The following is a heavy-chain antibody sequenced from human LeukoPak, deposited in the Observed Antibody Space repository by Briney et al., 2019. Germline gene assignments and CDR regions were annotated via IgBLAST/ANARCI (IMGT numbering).Heavy chain of an antibody. CDR1: GFTFSSYG. J-gene: IGHJ3*02. CDR2: IWYDGRNK. Sequence: GGSLRLSCAASGFTFSSYGMHWVRQAPGKGREWGAVIWYDGRNKFYADSLKGRFTIPRDNSKNTLYLQMNSLRAEDTAVYYCARVNRGDAFEIWGQGELVTVSS. V-gene: IGHV3-30*12. CDR3: ARVNRGDAFEI. D-gene: IGHD3-16*02.